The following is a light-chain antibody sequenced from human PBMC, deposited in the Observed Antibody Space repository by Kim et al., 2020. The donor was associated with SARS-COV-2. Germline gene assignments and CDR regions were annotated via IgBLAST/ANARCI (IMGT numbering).Light chain of an antibody. CDR2: KAS. CDR1: QSINIW. V-gene: IGKV1-5*03. Sequence: ASGGHSVTITGPASQSINIWLAWHQQKPGKAHKLLFYKASSLESGVPTRFSGSGSGTEVPLTISSLQPDDIATYYCQQYNSYWTFGQGTKVDIK. CDR3: QQYNSYWT. J-gene: IGKJ1*01.